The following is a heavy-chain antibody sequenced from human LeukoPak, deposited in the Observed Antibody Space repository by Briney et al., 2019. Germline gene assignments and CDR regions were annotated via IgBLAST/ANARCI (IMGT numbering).Heavy chain of an antibody. J-gene: IGHJ4*02. D-gene: IGHD6-13*01. CDR3: ARDKKIIAAGTMGY. CDR2: ISYDGSNK. V-gene: IGHV3-30*04. Sequence: PGGSLRLSCAVSGFTFSSYAMHWVRQAPGKGLEWVAVISYDGSNKYYADSVKGRFTISRDNSKNTLYLQMNSLRAEDTAVYYCARDKKIIAAGTMGYWGQGTLVTVSS. CDR1: GFTFSSYA.